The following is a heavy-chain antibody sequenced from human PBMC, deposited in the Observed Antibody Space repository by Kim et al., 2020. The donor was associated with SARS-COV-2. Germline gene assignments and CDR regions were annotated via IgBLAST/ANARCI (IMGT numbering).Heavy chain of an antibody. Sequence: SVKVSCKASGGTFSSYAISWVRQAPGQGLEWMGGIIPIFGTANYAQNFQGRVTITADESTSTAYMELSSLRSEDTAVYYCARGGGNAPVNYYYYGMDVWGQGTTVTVSS. V-gene: IGHV1-69*13. J-gene: IGHJ6*02. CDR2: IIPIFGTA. CDR1: GGTFSSYA. D-gene: IGHD2-15*01. CDR3: ARGGGNAPVNYYYYGMDV.